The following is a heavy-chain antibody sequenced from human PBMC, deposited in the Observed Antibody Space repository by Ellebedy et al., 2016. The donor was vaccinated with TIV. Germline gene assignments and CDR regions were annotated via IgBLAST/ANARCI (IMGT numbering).Heavy chain of an antibody. D-gene: IGHD2-2*01. V-gene: IGHV1-18*01. CDR1: GYTFTSYG. J-gene: IGHJ4*02. Sequence: AASVKVSCKASGYTFTSYGINWVRQAPGQGLEWMGWISAYNGNTNYAQNLQGRVTMTTDTSTSTAFMELWSLRSDDTAVYYCATSISPEIVVVPAALDYWGQGTLVTVSS. CDR2: ISAYNGNT. CDR3: ATSISPEIVVVPAALDY.